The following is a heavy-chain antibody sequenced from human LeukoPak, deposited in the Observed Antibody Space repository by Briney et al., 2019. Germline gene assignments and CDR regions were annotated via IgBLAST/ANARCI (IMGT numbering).Heavy chain of an antibody. CDR1: GGSISSSSYY. V-gene: IGHV4-39*07. Sequence: SETLSLTCTVSGGSISSSSYYWGWIRQPPGKGLEWIGSIYYSGSTYYNPSLKSRVTISVDTSKNPFSLKLSSVTAADTAVYYCARSRGDYLPEVSWGQGTLVTVSS. D-gene: IGHD4-17*01. J-gene: IGHJ5*02. CDR3: ARSRGDYLPEVS. CDR2: IYYSGST.